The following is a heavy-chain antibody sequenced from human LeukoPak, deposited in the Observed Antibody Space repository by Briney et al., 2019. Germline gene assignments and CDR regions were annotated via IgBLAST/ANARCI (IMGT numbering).Heavy chain of an antibody. CDR2: ISYDGSNE. J-gene: IGHJ4*02. CDR3: AKDLGFDY. V-gene: IGHV3-30*04. CDR1: GFTFSSYV. Sequence: PGRSLRLSCAASGFTFSSYVMHWVRQAPGKGLEWVAIISYDGSNEYYADSVKGRFTISRDNSKNTLYLQMSSLRTEDTAVYYCAKDLGFDYWGQGTLVTVSS. D-gene: IGHD3-16*01.